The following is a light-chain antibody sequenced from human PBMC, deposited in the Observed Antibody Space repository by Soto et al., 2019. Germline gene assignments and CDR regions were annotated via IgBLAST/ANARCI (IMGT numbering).Light chain of an antibody. CDR2: LGS. CDR3: MQALQTPT. CDR1: QSLLHINGYNY. Sequence: DMEGTQSRLTLPVTPGEPASISCRSSQSLLHINGYNYLDWYLQKPGQSPQLLIYLGSNRASGVPDRFSGSGSGTDFTLKISRVEAEDVGVYYCMQALQTPTFGQGTRLEIK. V-gene: IGKV2-28*01. J-gene: IGKJ5*01.